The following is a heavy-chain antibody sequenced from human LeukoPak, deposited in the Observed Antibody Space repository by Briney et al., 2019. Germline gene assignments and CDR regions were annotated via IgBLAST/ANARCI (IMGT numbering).Heavy chain of an antibody. V-gene: IGHV3-74*01. CDR1: GFTFSGYW. Sequence: GGSLRLSCAASGFTFSGYWMHWVRQVPGEGLVWVSRINEDGRITNYADSVRGRFTISRDNAKNTLYLQMNSLRAEDSAVYYCGRDLGGRSGYWGQGALVTVSS. D-gene: IGHD1-26*01. J-gene: IGHJ4*02. CDR3: GRDLGGRSGY. CDR2: INEDGRIT.